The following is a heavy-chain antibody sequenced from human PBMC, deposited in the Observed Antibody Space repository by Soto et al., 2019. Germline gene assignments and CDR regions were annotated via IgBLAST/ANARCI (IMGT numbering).Heavy chain of an antibody. V-gene: IGHV4-30-4*01. CDR2: IYKSTTT. Sequence: SETLSLTCSVSGDSISTVDYFWAWIRQPPGQALEYIGYIYKSTTTYYNPSFESRVAISLDTSKSQFSLNVTSVTAADTAVYFCARGRYCLNGRCFPNWLDSWGQGTLVTVYS. CDR3: ARGRYCLNGRCFPNWLDS. CDR1: GDSISTVDYF. J-gene: IGHJ5*01. D-gene: IGHD2-15*01.